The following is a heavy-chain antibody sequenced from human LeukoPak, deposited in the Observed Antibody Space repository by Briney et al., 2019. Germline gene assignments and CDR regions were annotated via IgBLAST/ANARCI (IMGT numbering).Heavy chain of an antibody. J-gene: IGHJ4*02. Sequence: GGSLRLSCAASGFTVSSNYMSWVRQAPGKGLEWVSLIYSGGSTYYADSVKGRFTISRDNSKNTLYLQMNSLRAEDTAIYYRTTDTWYSAGHWGQGTLVTVSS. CDR2: IYSGGST. V-gene: IGHV3-53*01. D-gene: IGHD2-15*01. CDR3: TTDTWYSAGH. CDR1: GFTVSSNY.